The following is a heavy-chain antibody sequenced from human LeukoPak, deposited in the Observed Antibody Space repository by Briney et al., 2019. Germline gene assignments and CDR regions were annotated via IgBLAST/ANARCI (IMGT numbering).Heavy chain of an antibody. J-gene: IGHJ6*03. V-gene: IGHV3-30*01. CDR2: ISSDGRNK. Sequence: GGSLRLSCAASGFTFSGSPMHWVRQAPGKGLEWVAVISSDGRNKYYADSVKGQFTISRDNSNNTLYLQMNSLRPEDTAVYYCARGAGTTVYYMDVWGKGTTVTVSS. D-gene: IGHD1-7*01. CDR1: GFTFSGSP. CDR3: ARGAGTTVYYMDV.